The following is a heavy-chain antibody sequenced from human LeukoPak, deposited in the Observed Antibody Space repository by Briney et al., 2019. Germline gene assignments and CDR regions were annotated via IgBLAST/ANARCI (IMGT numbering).Heavy chain of an antibody. J-gene: IGHJ4*02. V-gene: IGHV4-59*02. CDR1: GGSVSSDY. CDR2: ISYSGSS. Sequence: SETLSLTCTVSGGSVSSDYWSWIRQPPGKGLECIGWISYSGSSNYSPSLKSRVTLSVDTSKNQFSLKLSSVTAADTAVYYCARGGASSKFFDYWGQGTLVTVSS. D-gene: IGHD6-6*01. CDR3: ARGGASSKFFDY.